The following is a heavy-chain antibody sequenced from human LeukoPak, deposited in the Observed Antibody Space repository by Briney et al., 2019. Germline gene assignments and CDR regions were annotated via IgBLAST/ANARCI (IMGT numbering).Heavy chain of an antibody. CDR1: GYTFTGYY. CDR3: ARAGLPIYYYYMDV. J-gene: IGHJ6*03. V-gene: IGHV1-2*02. CDR2: INPNSGGT. Sequence: ASVKVSCKASGYTFTGYYMHWVRQAPGQGLEWMGWINPNSGGTNYAQKFQGRVTMTRDTSISTAYMELSRLRSNDTAVYYCARAGLPIYYYYMDVWGKETTVTVSS. D-gene: IGHD5-18*01.